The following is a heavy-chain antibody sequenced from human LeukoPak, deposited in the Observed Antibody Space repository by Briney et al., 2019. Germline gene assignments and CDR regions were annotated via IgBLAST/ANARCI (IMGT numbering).Heavy chain of an antibody. Sequence: SETLSLTCTVSGGSIFSYYWNWIRQPPGKGLEWIGYIYSNGITSYNPSLRSRGTISIATSKNQFSLRLRSVTAADTAVYYCATGDHSFDNWGQGTLVTVTP. D-gene: IGHD7-27*01. CDR3: ATGDHSFDN. V-gene: IGHV4-4*08. CDR2: IYSNGIT. CDR1: GGSIFSYY. J-gene: IGHJ4*02.